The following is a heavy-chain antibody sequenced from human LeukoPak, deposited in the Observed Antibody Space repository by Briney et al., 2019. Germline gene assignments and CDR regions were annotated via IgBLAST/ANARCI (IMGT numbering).Heavy chain of an antibody. CDR2: ISSSSSTI. V-gene: IGHV3-48*04. CDR1: GSTFSSYS. D-gene: IGHD3-22*01. Sequence: PGGSLRLSCAASGSTFSSYSMNWVRQAPGKGLEWVSYISSSSSTIYYADSVKGRFTISRDNTKNSMYLQMNSLRAEDTAVYYCARGKYDSSPFLQHWGQGTLVTVSS. J-gene: IGHJ1*01. CDR3: ARGKYDSSPFLQH.